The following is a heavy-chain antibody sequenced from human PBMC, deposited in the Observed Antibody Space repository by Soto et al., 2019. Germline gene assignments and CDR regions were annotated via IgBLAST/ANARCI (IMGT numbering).Heavy chain of an antibody. CDR3: ARDPGFGFGYSYAFAMDV. CDR2: ISGYNGNT. D-gene: IGHD5-18*01. Sequence: ASVKVSCKASGYTFSNYGISWVRQGPGQGLEWMGWISGYNGNTHYEEKVQDRIKMTTDTSTSTTYLELRSLRSDDTAVYFCARDPGFGFGYSYAFAMDVWGQGTTVTVAS. CDR1: GYTFSNYG. J-gene: IGHJ6*02. V-gene: IGHV1-18*01.